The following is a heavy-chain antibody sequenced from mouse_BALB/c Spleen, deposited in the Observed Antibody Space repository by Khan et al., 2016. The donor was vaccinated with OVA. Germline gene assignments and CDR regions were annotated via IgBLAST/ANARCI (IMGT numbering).Heavy chain of an antibody. CDR2: INTYTGEP. V-gene: IGHV9-3-1*01. CDR3: ARSAADWFFDV. J-gene: IGHJ1*01. CDR1: GYTFTNYG. Sequence: QIQLVQSGPELKKPGETVKISCKASGYTFTNYGMNWVKQAPGKGLKWMGWINTYTGEPTYADDFKGRFAFSLDTSANTAYLQLNNLKKEDTATDVCARSAADWFFDVWGAGTTVTVAS.